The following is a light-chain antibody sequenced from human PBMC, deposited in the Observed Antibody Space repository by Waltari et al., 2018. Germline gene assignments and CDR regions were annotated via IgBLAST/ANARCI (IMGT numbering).Light chain of an antibody. V-gene: IGKV3-15*01. CDR3: QQYNNSRT. J-gene: IGKJ2*01. CDR1: QSIARN. CDR2: GAS. Sequence: LLTQPPPTLSVSPGERATLSCRSSQSIARNLAWYQQKPGQVPRLLIYGASTRGAGVPDRLSGGGSGTEFTLTIRSLQSEDFAVYYCQQYNNSRTFGQGTKLEIK.